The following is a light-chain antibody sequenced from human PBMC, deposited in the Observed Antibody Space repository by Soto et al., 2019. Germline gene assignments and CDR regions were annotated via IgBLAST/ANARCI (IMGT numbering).Light chain of an antibody. CDR1: SSDVGSYNL. V-gene: IGLV2-23*01. Sequence: QSVLTQPASVSGSPGQSITISCTGTSSDVGSYNLVSWYQQHPGKAPKLMIYEGSKRPSGVSNRFSGSKSGNTASLTISGLQAEDEADYYCCSYAGSSIGYVFGTGTKVTV. CDR3: CSYAGSSIGYV. CDR2: EGS. J-gene: IGLJ1*01.